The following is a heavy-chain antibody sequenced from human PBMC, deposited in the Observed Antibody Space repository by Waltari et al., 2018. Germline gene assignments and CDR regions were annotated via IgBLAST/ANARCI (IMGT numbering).Heavy chain of an antibody. CDR1: GYTFTGYY. J-gene: IGHJ4*02. V-gene: IGHV1-2*02. D-gene: IGHD6-13*01. CDR3: ARGPEHSSSWSPVIY. Sequence: QVQLVQSGAEVKKPGASVKVSCKASGYTFTGYYMPWVRQAPGHGLEWMGWINPNRGGTNYAQKFQGRVTMTRDTSISTAYMELSRLRSDDTAVYYCARGPEHSSSWSPVIYWGQGTLVTVSS. CDR2: INPNRGGT.